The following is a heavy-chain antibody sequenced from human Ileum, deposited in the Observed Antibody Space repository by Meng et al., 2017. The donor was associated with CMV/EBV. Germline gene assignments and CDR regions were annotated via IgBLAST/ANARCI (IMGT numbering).Heavy chain of an antibody. CDR2: VSNNGGNT. CDR3: AKAAGTVIPNWFDS. V-gene: IGHV3-23*01. D-gene: IGHD6-13*01. Sequence: SGFTFTNSAMDWVRPSPGRGLGWVSSVSNNGGNTYSADSVKSRFTISRDNSKNAVYLQMNSLRVEDTAVYYGAKAAGTVIPNWFDSWGQGTLVTVSS. J-gene: IGHJ5*01. CDR1: GFTFTNSA.